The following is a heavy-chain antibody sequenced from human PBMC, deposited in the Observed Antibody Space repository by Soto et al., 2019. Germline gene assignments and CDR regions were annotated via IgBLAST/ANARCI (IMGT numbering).Heavy chain of an antibody. CDR1: GGSISSYY. D-gene: IGHD3-3*02. V-gene: IGHV4-59*01. Sequence: PSETLSLTCTVSGGSISSYYWSWIRQPPGKGLEWIGYIYYGGSTNYNPSLKSRVTISVDTSKNQFSLKLSSVTAADTAVYYCARAFEANDYWGQGTLVTVSS. CDR3: ARAFEANDY. J-gene: IGHJ4*02. CDR2: IYYGGST.